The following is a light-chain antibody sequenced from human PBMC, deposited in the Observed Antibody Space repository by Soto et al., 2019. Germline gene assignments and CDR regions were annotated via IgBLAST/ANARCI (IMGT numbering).Light chain of an antibody. CDR2: EVS. CDR1: SSDIGAYKF. J-gene: IGLJ2*01. V-gene: IGLV2-14*01. CDR3: SSYTRSKTLV. Sequence: QSALTQPASVSGSPGQSITISCTGTSSDIGAYKFVSWYQQHPGKTPKLMIYEVSNRPSGVSHRLSGSKSGNAASLTISGLQAEDEADYYCSSYTRSKTLVFGGGTKLTVL.